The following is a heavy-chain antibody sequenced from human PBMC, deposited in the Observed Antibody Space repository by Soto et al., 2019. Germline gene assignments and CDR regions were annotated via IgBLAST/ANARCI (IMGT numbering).Heavy chain of an antibody. CDR3: AKDDPIFTGYPRFDP. CDR1: GFTFSSYA. V-gene: IGHV3-23*01. CDR2: ISGSGGST. Sequence: GSLRLSCAASGFTFSSYAMSWVRQAPGKGLEWVSAISGSGGSTYYADSVKGRFTISRDNSKNTLYLQMNSLRAEDTAVYYCAKDDPIFTGYPRFDPWGQGTLVTSPQ. J-gene: IGHJ5*02. D-gene: IGHD3-9*01.